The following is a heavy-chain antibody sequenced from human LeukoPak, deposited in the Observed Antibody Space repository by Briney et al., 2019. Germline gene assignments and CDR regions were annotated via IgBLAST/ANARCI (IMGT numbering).Heavy chain of an antibody. D-gene: IGHD2-2*01. V-gene: IGHV1-2*02. CDR1: GYTFTGYY. CDR2: INPNSGGT. J-gene: IGHJ5*02. Sequence: ASVKVSCKASGYTFTGYYMHWVRHAPGQGLEWMGWINPNSGGTNYAQQFQGRVTMTRDTSISTAYMELSRLRSDDTAVYYCARIVTSRKGIWFDPWGQGTLVTVSS. CDR3: ARIVTSRKGIWFDP.